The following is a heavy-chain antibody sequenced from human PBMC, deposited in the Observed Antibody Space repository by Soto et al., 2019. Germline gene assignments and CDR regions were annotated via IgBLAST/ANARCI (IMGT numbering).Heavy chain of an antibody. V-gene: IGHV4-59*01. Sequence: QVQLQESGPGLVRPAETLSLICSVSTDSMRTYSWTWIRQSPGKGLEWIGYVYHTGRTEYNPSLERRVTTSIDMSKKQFSLQLTSVTAADTAVYFCARDDTTGLLEFWGQGTLVTVSS. D-gene: IGHD3-10*01. CDR2: VYHTGRT. CDR1: TDSMRTYS. J-gene: IGHJ4*02. CDR3: ARDDTTGLLEF.